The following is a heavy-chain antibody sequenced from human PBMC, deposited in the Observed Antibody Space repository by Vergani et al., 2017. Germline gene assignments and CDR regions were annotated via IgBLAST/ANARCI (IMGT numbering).Heavy chain of an antibody. J-gene: IGHJ4*02. D-gene: IGHD5-12*01. CDR2: ISSSSSYI. CDR3: ARDPPVRGRTWLRLRYFDY. Sequence: EVQLVESGGGLVKPGGSLRLSCAASGFTFSSYSMNWVRQAPGKGLEWVSSISSSSSYIYYADSVKGRFTISRDNAKNSLYLQMNSLRAEDTAVYYCARDPPVRGRTWLRLRYFDYWGQGTLVTVSS. V-gene: IGHV3-21*01. CDR1: GFTFSSYS.